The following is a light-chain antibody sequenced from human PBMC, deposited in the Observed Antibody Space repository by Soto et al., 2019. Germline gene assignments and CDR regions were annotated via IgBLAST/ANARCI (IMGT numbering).Light chain of an antibody. Sequence: EIVLTQSPATLSSFPGDRVTLSCRASQAVNTRLAWYQHKPGQAPRLLIYLASNRAAGVPARFSGSGSGTDFTLTISDVEPEDFAVYYCQHYGASPWTFGQGTKVDIK. J-gene: IGKJ1*01. CDR3: QHYGASPWT. V-gene: IGKV3D-11*03. CDR1: QAVNTR. CDR2: LAS.